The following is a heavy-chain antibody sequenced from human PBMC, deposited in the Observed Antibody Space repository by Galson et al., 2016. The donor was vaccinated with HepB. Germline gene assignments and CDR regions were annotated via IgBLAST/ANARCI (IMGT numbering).Heavy chain of an antibody. CDR2: IYWDDDK. Sequence: LVKPTQTLTLTCTFSGFSLSTRGVGVGWIRQPPGEALEWLTLIYWDDDKRYNPSLKSRLTVTKDTSKSQVVLTMTNVDPVDTATYYCARAYCGGDCLSYNILYQYGLDVWGQGTTVTVSS. CDR3: ARAYCGGDCLSYNILYQYGLDV. J-gene: IGHJ6*02. D-gene: IGHD2-21*01. V-gene: IGHV2-5*02. CDR1: GFSLSTRGVG.